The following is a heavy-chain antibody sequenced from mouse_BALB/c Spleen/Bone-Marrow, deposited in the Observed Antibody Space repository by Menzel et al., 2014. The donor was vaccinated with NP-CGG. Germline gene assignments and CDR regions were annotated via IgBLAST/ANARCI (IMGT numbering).Heavy chain of an antibody. V-gene: IGHV14-3*02. J-gene: IGHJ2*01. CDR1: GFNIKDTY. CDR3: ASLTGTFDY. Sequence: EVKLQESGTDLVKPGASVKLSCTASGFNIKDTYMHWVRQRPEQGLDWIGRIDPASGNIQYDPKFQGRAAITADTSSNTACLQLSSLTSEDTAVYYCASLTGTFDYWGQGTPLTVSS. CDR2: IDPASGNI. D-gene: IGHD4-1*01.